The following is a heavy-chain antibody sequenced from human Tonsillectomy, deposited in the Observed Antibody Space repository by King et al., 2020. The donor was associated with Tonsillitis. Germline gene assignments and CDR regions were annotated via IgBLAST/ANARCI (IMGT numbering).Heavy chain of an antibody. CDR1: GFTFSDYY. V-gene: IGHV3-11*01. CDR2: ISNSVSII. J-gene: IGHJ4*02. Sequence: VQLVESGGGLVKPGGSLRLSCAASGFTFSDYYMSWIRQAPGKGLEWVSYISNSVSIIYYADSMKGRFTISRDNAKNSLYLQMNSLRAEDTAVYYCARGSSPSFWSVYSNCYFDYWGQGTLVTVSS. D-gene: IGHD3-3*01. CDR3: ARGSSPSFWSVYSNCYFDY.